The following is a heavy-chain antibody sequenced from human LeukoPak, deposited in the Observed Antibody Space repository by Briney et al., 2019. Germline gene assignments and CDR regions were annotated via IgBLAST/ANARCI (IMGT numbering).Heavy chain of an antibody. Sequence: GGSLRLSCAASGFTFSGYAVSWVRQAPGKGLEWVSTISGSGGRTYYADSVEGRFTISRDNSKNTLYLQIKSLRVEDTAVYHCAKGRFFHDNSDAFEIWGQGTMVTVSS. J-gene: IGHJ3*02. V-gene: IGHV3-23*01. CDR3: AKGRFFHDNSDAFEI. CDR2: ISGSGGRT. D-gene: IGHD3-22*01. CDR1: GFTFSGYA.